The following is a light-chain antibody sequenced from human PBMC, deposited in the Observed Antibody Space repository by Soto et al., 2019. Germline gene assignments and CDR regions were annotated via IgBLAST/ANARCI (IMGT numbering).Light chain of an antibody. CDR1: QSVSSSY. CDR2: GAT. J-gene: IGKJ1*01. Sequence: EIVLTQSPGTLSLSPGERATLSCRASQSVSSSYLAWYQQRRGQAPRLLIYGATSRATGIPDRFSGSGSGTEFTLSISSLQPEDFATYYCQQYNSFSETFGQGTKVDIK. V-gene: IGKV3-20*01. CDR3: QQYNSFSET.